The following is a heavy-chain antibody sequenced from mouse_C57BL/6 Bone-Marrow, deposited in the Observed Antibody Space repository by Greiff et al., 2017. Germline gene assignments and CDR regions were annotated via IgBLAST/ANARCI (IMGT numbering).Heavy chain of an antibody. J-gene: IGHJ2*01. Sequence: EVLLVESGGGLVKPGGSLKLSCAASGFTFSDYGMHWVRQAPEKGLEWVAYISSGSSTLYSADTVKGRFTISRDNAKNTLFRQRTSLRSEDTAMYYGARHPYYGSSYGYFDYWGQGTTLTVSS. D-gene: IGHD1-1*01. CDR2: ISSGSSTL. CDR3: ARHPYYGSSYGYFDY. CDR1: GFTFSDYG. V-gene: IGHV5-17*01.